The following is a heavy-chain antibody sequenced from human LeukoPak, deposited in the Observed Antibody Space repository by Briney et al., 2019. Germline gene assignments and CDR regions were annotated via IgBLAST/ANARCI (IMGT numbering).Heavy chain of an antibody. CDR1: GGSISSYY. CDR3: ARDYRGYDILTVYSYYYYMDV. CDR2: IYTSGST. D-gene: IGHD3-9*01. Sequence: PSETLSLTCTVSGGSISSYYWSWIRQPAGKGLEWIGRIYTSGSTNYNPSLKSRVTMSVDTSKNQFSLKLSSVTAADTAVYYCARDYRGYDILTVYSYYYYMDVWGKGTTVSVPS. V-gene: IGHV4-4*07. J-gene: IGHJ6*03.